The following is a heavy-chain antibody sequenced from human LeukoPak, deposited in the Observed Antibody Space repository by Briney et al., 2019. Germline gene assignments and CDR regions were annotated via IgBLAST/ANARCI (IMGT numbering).Heavy chain of an antibody. CDR1: GFTFSNYA. V-gene: IGHV3-23*01. CDR3: GKGLYQDYSGIGDY. J-gene: IGHJ4*02. D-gene: IGHD5-12*01. Sequence: PGGSLSLSCAASGFTFSNYALSWVRQAPGKGLEWVSYISGSGGNTYYADPVKGRFTITRDNAKNTLYLQMNGLRAEDTAVYFCGKGLYQDYSGIGDYWGQGTLVTVSS. CDR2: ISGSGGNT.